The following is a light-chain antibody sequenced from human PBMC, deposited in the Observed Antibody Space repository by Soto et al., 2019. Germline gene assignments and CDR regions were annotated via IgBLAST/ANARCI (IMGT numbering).Light chain of an antibody. Sequence: ILMTQSPVTLPVSPGERATLSCGAGQNISRSLEWYQQKPGQGPRLLINSASTRAPGIPARFSGSASGTEFTLTISSLQSEDFAVYYCQQYNNWPITFGQGTRLEIK. J-gene: IGKJ5*01. CDR1: QNISRS. CDR3: QQYNNWPIT. CDR2: SAS. V-gene: IGKV3-15*01.